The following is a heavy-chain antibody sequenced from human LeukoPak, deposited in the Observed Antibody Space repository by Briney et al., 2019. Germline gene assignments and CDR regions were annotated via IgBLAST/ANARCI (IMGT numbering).Heavy chain of an antibody. J-gene: IGHJ3*02. CDR2: FDPEDGET. CDR1: GYTLTELS. D-gene: IGHD1-26*01. V-gene: IGHV1-24*01. CDR3: AIAEDSGSYENAFDI. Sequence: GASVKVSCKVSGYTLTELSMHWVRQAPGKGLEWMGGFDPEDGETIQGRVTMTEDTSTDTAYMELSSLRSEDTAVYYCAIAEDSGSYENAFDIWGQGTMVTVSS.